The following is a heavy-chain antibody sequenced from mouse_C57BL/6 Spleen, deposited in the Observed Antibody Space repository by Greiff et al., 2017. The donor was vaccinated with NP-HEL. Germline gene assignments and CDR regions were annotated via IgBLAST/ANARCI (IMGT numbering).Heavy chain of an antibody. J-gene: IGHJ4*01. Sequence: EVQLVESGPGLVKPSQSLSLTCSVTGYSITSGYYWNWIRQFPGNKLEWMGYISYDGSNHYNPSLKNRISITRDTAKNQFFRKLNSVTTEDTATYYCAREGDYDSMDYWGQGTSVTVSS. V-gene: IGHV3-6*01. D-gene: IGHD2-4*01. CDR3: AREGDYDSMDY. CDR1: GYSITSGYY. CDR2: ISYDGSN.